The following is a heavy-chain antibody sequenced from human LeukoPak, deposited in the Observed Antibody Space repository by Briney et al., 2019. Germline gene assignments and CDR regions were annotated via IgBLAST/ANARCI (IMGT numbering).Heavy chain of an antibody. CDR1: GGSISSYY. CDR3: ARQSCSGGSCYPRPYWYFDL. D-gene: IGHD2-15*01. J-gene: IGHJ2*01. CDR2: TYYSGST. V-gene: IGHV4-59*08. Sequence: SETLSLTCTVSGGSISSYYWSWIRQPPGKGLEWIGYTYYSGSTNYNPSLKSRVTISVDTSKNQFSLKLSSVTAADTAVYYCARQSCSGGSCYPRPYWYFDLWGRGTLVTVSS.